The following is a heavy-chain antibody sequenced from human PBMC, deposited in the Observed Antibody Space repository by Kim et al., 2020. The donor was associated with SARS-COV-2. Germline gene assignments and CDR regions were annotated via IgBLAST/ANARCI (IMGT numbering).Heavy chain of an antibody. V-gene: IGHV3-9*01. CDR3: AKDNYYHSSGYSLLYY. J-gene: IGHJ4*01. Sequence: GGSLRLSCAASGFTFDDYAMHWVRQAPGKGLEWVSGISWNSGSIGYADSVKGRFTISRDNAKNSLYLQMNSLRAEDTALYYCAKDNYYHSSGYSLLYYWG. D-gene: IGHD3-22*01. CDR2: ISWNSGSI. CDR1: GFTFDDYA.